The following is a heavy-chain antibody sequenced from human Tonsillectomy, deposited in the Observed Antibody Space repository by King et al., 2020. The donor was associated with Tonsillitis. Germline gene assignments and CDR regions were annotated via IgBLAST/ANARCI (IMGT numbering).Heavy chain of an antibody. CDR1: GYTFTSYG. V-gene: IGHV1-18*01. Sequence: VQLVQSGTEVKKPGASVKVSCKSSGYTFTSYGISWVRQAPGQGLEWMGWISTYNGNTNYAQKLLGRVTMTTDTSTSKAYMELRRLKSDDTAVYYCARGIRGWTPWDCWGQGTLVTVSS. D-gene: IGHD6-19*01. CDR2: ISTYNGNT. CDR3: ARGIRGWTPWDC. J-gene: IGHJ4*02.